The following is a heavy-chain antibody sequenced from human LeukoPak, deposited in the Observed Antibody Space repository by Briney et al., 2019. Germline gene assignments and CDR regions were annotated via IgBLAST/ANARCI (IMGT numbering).Heavy chain of an antibody. CDR2: ISGGGGST. D-gene: IGHD1-26*01. CDR1: GFTFTSYS. CDR3: AKGGKWDVTPFDY. V-gene: IGHV3-23*01. Sequence: GGSLRLSCAASGFTFTSYSMNWVRQAPGKGLEWVSTISGGGGSTYYADSAKGRFTISRDNSKNTLYLQVNSLRAEDTAVYYCAKGGKWDVTPFDYWGQGTLVTVSS. J-gene: IGHJ4*02.